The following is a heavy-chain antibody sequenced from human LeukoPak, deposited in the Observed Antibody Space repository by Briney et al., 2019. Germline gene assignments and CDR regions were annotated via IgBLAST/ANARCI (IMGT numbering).Heavy chain of an antibody. V-gene: IGHV3-33*01. Sequence: GGSLRLSCAASGFTFSSYGMHWVRQAPGKGLEWVAVIWYDGSNKYYADSVKGRFTIPRDNSKNTLYLQMNSLRAEDTAVYYCARDYGDDYYYGMDVWGQGTTVTVSS. J-gene: IGHJ6*02. CDR1: GFTFSSYG. CDR2: IWYDGSNK. D-gene: IGHD4-17*01. CDR3: ARDYGDDYYYGMDV.